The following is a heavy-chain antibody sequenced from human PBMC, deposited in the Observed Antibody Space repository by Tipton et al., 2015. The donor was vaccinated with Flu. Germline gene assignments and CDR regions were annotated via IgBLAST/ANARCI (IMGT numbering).Heavy chain of an antibody. D-gene: IGHD6-19*01. CDR1: GFTFSRYA. CDR3: ANVIPEKVAGLDY. V-gene: IGHV3-23*01. Sequence: SLRLSCAASGFTFSRYAMSWVRQAPGKGLEWVSAVSGGGATTYYADSVKGRSTISRANSKNTFYLQMNSLRAEDTAIYYCANVIPEKVAGLDYWGQGTLVTVSP. CDR2: VSGGGATT. J-gene: IGHJ4*02.